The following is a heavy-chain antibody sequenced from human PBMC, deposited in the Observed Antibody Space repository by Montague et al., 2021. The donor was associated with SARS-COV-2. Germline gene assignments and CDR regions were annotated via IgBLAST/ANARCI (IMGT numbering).Heavy chain of an antibody. D-gene: IGHD2-15*01. Sequence: SETLSLTCTVAGGSISSYYWSWIRQPPGKGLEWIGYIYYSGSTNYNPSLKSRVTISVDTSKNQFSLKLSSVTAADTAVYYCARVAGVVAAAPLNYYGMDVWGQGKTVTVSS. CDR3: ARVAGVVAAAPLNYYGMDV. CDR1: GGSISSYY. J-gene: IGHJ6*02. V-gene: IGHV4-59*13. CDR2: IYYSGST.